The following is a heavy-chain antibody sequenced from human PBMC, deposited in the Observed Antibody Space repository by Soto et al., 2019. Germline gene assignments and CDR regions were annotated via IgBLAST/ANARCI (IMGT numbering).Heavy chain of an antibody. V-gene: IGHV3-33*01. CDR2: IWYDGSNK. CDR1: GFTFSSYG. Sequence: GGSLRLSCAASGFTFSSYGMHWVRQAPGKGLEWVAVIWYDGSNKYYADSVKGRFTISRDNSKNTLYLQMNSLRAEDTAVYYCARDIGTRIAVAPSDPLVDYWGQGTLVTVSS. J-gene: IGHJ4*02. CDR3: ARDIGTRIAVAPSDPLVDY. D-gene: IGHD6-19*01.